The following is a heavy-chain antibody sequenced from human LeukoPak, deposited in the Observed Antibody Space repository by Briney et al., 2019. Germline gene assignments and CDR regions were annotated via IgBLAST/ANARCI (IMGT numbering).Heavy chain of an antibody. CDR2: ISSSGRTI. Sequence: QPGGSLRLSCAASGFTFSSYEMNWVRQAPGKGLEWVSYISSSGRTIYYADSVKGRFTISRDNAKNSLYLQMNRLTAEDTAVYYCASLYDGRYYDSSGYYYDGYYFDYWGQGTLVTVSS. CDR1: GFTFSSYE. V-gene: IGHV3-48*03. J-gene: IGHJ4*02. CDR3: ASLYDGRYYDSSGYYYDGYYFDY. D-gene: IGHD3-22*01.